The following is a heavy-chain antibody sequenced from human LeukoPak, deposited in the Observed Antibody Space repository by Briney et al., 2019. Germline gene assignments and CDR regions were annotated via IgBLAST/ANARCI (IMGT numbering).Heavy chain of an antibody. J-gene: IGHJ3*02. Sequence: EASVKVSCKASGYTFSSYGISWVRQAPGQGLEWMGSISPYTGDTKYAERLQDRVIMTTDTSTRTAYMELRSLTSDDTAVYYCARELVSRAFDIWGQGTMVTVSS. D-gene: IGHD3-9*01. CDR1: GYTFSSYG. CDR2: ISPYTGDT. V-gene: IGHV1-18*04. CDR3: ARELVSRAFDI.